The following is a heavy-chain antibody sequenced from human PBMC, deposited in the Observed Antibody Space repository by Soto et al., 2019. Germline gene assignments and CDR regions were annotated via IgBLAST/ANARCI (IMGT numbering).Heavy chain of an antibody. J-gene: IGHJ4*02. Sequence: GASVKVSCKASGYTFTSYAMHWVRQAPGQRLEWMEWINAGNGNTKYSQKFQGRVTITRDTSASTAYMELSSLRSEDTAVYYCARGSGLTYFDYWGQGTLVTVSS. CDR1: GYTFTSYA. CDR3: ARGSGLTYFDY. CDR2: INAGNGNT. V-gene: IGHV1-3*01. D-gene: IGHD3-10*01.